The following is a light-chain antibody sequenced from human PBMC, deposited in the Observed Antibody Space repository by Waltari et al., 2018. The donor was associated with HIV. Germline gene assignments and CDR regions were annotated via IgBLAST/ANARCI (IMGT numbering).Light chain of an antibody. Sequence: DLVMTQSPDSLAVSLGESATINCKSSQSVLYSSNNKNYLAWYQQKPGQPPKLLIYWASTRESGVPDRFSGSGSGTDFTLTISSLQAEDVAVYYCQQYYSTPHTFGQGTKLEIK. CDR1: QSVLYSSNNKNY. CDR2: WAS. J-gene: IGKJ2*01. CDR3: QQYYSTPHT. V-gene: IGKV4-1*01.